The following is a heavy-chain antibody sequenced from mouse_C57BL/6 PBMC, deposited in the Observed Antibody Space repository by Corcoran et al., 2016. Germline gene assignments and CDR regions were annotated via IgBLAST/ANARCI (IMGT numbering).Heavy chain of an antibody. CDR1: GYTFTDYY. CDR3: ARDDYGRGYWYFDV. D-gene: IGHD1-1*01. J-gene: IGHJ1*03. V-gene: IGHV1-26*01. CDR2: INPNNGGT. Sequence: EVQLQQSGPELVKPGASVKISCKASGYTFTDYYMNWVKQSHGKSLEWIVDINPNNGGTSYNQKFKGKATLTVDKSSSTAYMELRSLTSEDSAVYYCARDDYGRGYWYFDVWGTGTTVTVSS.